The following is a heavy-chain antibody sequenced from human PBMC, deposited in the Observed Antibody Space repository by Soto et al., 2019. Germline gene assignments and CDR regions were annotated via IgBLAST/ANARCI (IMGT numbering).Heavy chain of an antibody. CDR1: GDSVSSNSAA. CDR3: ATGVFPAAITDAFDI. Sequence: SQTLSLTCAISGDSVSSNSAAWNWIRQSPSRGLEWLGRTYYRSKWYNDYAVSVKSRITINPDTSKNQFSLQRNSVTPEDTAVYYCATGVFPAAITDAFDIWGQGTMVTVSS. CDR2: TYYRSKWYN. D-gene: IGHD2-2*02. J-gene: IGHJ3*02. V-gene: IGHV6-1*01.